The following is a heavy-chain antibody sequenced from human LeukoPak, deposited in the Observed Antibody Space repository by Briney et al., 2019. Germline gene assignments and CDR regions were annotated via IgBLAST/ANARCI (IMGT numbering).Heavy chain of an antibody. CDR1: GYTFTGYY. CDR2: INPNSGGT. J-gene: IGHJ3*02. CDR3: ARNRPNYYDSSGYSAFDI. D-gene: IGHD3-22*01. Sequence: ASVKVSCKASGYTFTGYYMHWVRQAPGQGLEWMGWINPNSGGTNYAQKFQGRVTMTRDTSISTAYMELSRLRSDDTAVYYCARNRPNYYDSSGYSAFDIWGQGTMVTVSS. V-gene: IGHV1-2*02.